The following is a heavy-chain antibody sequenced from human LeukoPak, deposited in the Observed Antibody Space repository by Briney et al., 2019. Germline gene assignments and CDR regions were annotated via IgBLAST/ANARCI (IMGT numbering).Heavy chain of an antibody. D-gene: IGHD4-11*01. J-gene: IGHJ4*02. CDR2: IGRSTTSHI. Sequence: GGSLRLSCAASGFTFSDYSMNWVRQAPGKGLEWLSCIGRSTTSHIYYADSVKGRFTISRDNAKNSLYLQMNGLRPEDTAVYYCARDRSNSRDLDNWGQGTLVTVSS. V-gene: IGHV3-21*01. CDR1: GFTFSDYS. CDR3: ARDRSNSRDLDN.